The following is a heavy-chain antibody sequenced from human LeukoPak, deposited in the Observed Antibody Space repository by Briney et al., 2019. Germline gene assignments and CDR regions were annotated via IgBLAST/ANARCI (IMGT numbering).Heavy chain of an antibody. CDR3: ATTAANQVVVDEYYFDY. CDR2: IKQDGSEK. D-gene: IGHD2-2*01. V-gene: IGHV3-7*01. CDR1: GFTFSSYW. Sequence: PGGSLRLSCAASGFTFSSYWMSWVRQAPGKGLEWVANIKQDGSEKHYVDSVKGRFTISRDNAENSLYLQMNSLRAEDTAVYYCATTAANQVVVDEYYFDYWGQGTLVTVSS. J-gene: IGHJ4*02.